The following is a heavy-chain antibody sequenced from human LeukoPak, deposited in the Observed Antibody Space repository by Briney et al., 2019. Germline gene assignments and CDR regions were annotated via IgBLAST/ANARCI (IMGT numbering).Heavy chain of an antibody. V-gene: IGHV1-69*13. J-gene: IGHJ4*02. D-gene: IGHD6-13*01. Sequence: SVKVPCKASGGTFSSYAINWVRQAPGQGLEWMGGIIPIFGTANYAQKFQGRVTITADESTSTAYMELSSLRSEDTAVYYCARAEYSSSWFDYWGQGTLVTVSS. CDR1: GGTFSSYA. CDR2: IIPIFGTA. CDR3: ARAEYSSSWFDY.